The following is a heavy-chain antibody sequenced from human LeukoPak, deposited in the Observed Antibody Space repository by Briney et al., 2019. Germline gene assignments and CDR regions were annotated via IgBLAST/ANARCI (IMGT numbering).Heavy chain of an antibody. D-gene: IGHD6-6*01. CDR3: ARDLPIAARPNAFDI. Sequence: SETLSLTCTVSGGSISSDGYYWSWIRQPAGKGLEWIGRFYTSGSTNYNPSLKSRVTMSVDTSKNQFSLNLNSVTAADTAVYYCARDLPIAARPNAFDIWGQGTVLTVSS. CDR2: FYTSGST. J-gene: IGHJ3*02. CDR1: GGSISSDGYY. V-gene: IGHV4-61*02.